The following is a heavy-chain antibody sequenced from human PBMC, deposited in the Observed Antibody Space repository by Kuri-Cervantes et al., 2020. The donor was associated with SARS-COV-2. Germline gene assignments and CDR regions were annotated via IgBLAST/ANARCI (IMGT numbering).Heavy chain of an antibody. D-gene: IGHD6-13*01. V-gene: IGHV4-59*08. CDR3: ARFPGGSSWYD. CDR2: IYYSGST. J-gene: IGHJ4*02. CDR1: GGSISSYY. Sequence: SETLSLTCTVSGGSISSYYWSWIRQPPGKGLEWIGYIYYSGSTNYNPSLKSRVTISVDTSKNQFSLKLSSVTAADTAVYYCARFPGGSSWYDWGQGTLVTVSS.